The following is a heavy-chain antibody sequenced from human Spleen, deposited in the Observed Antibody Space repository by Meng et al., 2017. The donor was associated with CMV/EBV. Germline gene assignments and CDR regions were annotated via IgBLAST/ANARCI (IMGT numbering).Heavy chain of an antibody. CDR3: AKDFGRSLGYFDY. Sequence: LSLTCAASGFTFSSYAMTWFRQAPGKGLEWVSSISDSSGNTYYADSVKGRFTISRDNSKNTLYLQMNSLRAEDTAVFYCAKDFGRSLGYFDYWGQGTLVTVSS. V-gene: IGHV3-23*01. D-gene: IGHD1-26*01. CDR1: GFTFSSYA. J-gene: IGHJ4*02. CDR2: ISDSSGNT.